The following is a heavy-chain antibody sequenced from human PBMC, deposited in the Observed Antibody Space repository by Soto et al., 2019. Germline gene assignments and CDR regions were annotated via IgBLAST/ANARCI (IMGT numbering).Heavy chain of an antibody. D-gene: IGHD2-2*01. Sequence: SMQVSCKASRGPFSSYAFRSVGQGPGQGAERMGGIIPIFGTANYAQKFQGRVTITADESTSTAYMELSSLRSEDTAVYYCARGNCSSTSCPRSPYYYYCMDVWGQGTTVTVSS. CDR1: RGPFSSYA. CDR3: ARGNCSSTSCPRSPYYYYCMDV. J-gene: IGHJ6*02. CDR2: IIPIFGTA. V-gene: IGHV1-69*13.